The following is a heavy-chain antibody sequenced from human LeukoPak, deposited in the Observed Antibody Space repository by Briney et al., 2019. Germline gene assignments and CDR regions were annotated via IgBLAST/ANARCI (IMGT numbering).Heavy chain of an antibody. CDR3: AKDYCINGVCVVFDY. CDR1: GFTFSNYA. V-gene: IGHV3-23*01. Sequence: GGSLRLSCAASGFTFSNYAMSWVRQAPGKGLEWVSGFRGRGDTTDYADSVKGRLTISRDNSKNTLYLQMNSLRDEDTAVYYCAKDYCINGVCVVFDYWGQGALVTVSS. D-gene: IGHD2-8*01. J-gene: IGHJ4*02. CDR2: FRGRGDTT.